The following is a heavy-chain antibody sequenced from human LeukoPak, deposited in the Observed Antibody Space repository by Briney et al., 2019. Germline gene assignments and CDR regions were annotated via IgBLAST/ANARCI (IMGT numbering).Heavy chain of an antibody. J-gene: IGHJ3*02. V-gene: IGHV1-2*02. CDR1: GYTFTGYY. Sequence: ASVKVSCKASGYTFTGYYMHWVRQAPGQGLEWMGWINPNSGGTNYAQKFQGRVTMTRDTSISTAYMELGRLRSDDTAVYYCARDRSSSLDAFDIWGQGTMVTVSS. CDR3: ARDRSSSLDAFDI. CDR2: INPNSGGT.